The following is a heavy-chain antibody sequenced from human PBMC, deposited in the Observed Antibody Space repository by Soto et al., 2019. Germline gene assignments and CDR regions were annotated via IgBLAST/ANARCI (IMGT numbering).Heavy chain of an antibody. Sequence: QVQLVQSGAEVKKPGASVKVSCKASGYTFTSYGLSWVRQAPGQGLEWMGWISAYNGNSNYAQKLQGRVTMTTDTSTIKGYMELRSLRSDGTALYYCAGAASSSLEYFQHWGQGTLVTVSS. D-gene: IGHD6-13*01. CDR2: ISAYNGNS. CDR1: GYTFTSYG. V-gene: IGHV1-18*01. CDR3: AGAASSSLEYFQH. J-gene: IGHJ1*01.